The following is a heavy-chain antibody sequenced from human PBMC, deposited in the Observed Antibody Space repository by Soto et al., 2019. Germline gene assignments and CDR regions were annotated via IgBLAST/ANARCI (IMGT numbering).Heavy chain of an antibody. CDR2: VYYSGSA. CDR1: GGYFSRAEYY. V-gene: IGHV4-39*01. D-gene: IGHD3-3*02. Sequence: SETLSLTCTVSGGYFSRAEYYWGWIRQSPGKGLEWFANVYYSGSAYYNPSLQNRVTISVDASKNQFSLRLSSVTAADTSMYYCARARVVASSTPAWYFDLWGRGTLVTVSS. J-gene: IGHJ2*01. CDR3: ARARVVASSTPAWYFDL.